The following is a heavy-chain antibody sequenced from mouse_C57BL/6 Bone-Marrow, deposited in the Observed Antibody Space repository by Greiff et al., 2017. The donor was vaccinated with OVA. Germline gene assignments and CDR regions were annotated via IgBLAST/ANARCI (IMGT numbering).Heavy chain of an antibody. CDR3: ARSFITSVVATDCDY. J-gene: IGHJ2*01. CDR2: INPNNGGT. V-gene: IGHV1-26*01. CDR1: GYTFTDYY. D-gene: IGHD1-1*01. Sequence: EVQLQQSGPELVKPGASVKISCKASGYTFTDYYMNWVKQSHGKSLEWIGDINPNNGGTSYNQKFKGKATLTVDKSSSTATMELRSLTSEDDAVYYCARSFITSVVATDCDYWGQGTTLTVSA.